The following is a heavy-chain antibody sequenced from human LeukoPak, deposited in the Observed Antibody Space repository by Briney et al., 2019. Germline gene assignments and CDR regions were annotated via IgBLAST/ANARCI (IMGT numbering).Heavy chain of an antibody. V-gene: IGHV1-69*05. D-gene: IGHD3-10*01. CDR3: ARSARYYYGSGSYYPPLYYFDY. J-gene: IGHJ4*02. CDR2: VIPIFGTA. CDR1: GGTFSSYA. Sequence: SVTVSCKASGGTFSSYAIIWVRQPPGQGLGRMGGVIPIFGTANYAQKFQGRVTITTDESTSTAYMELSSLRSEDTAVYYCARSARYYYGSGSYYPPLYYFDYWGQGTLVTVSS.